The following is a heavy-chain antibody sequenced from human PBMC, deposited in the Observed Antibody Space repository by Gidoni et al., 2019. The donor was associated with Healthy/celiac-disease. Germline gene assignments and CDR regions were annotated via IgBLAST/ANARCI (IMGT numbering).Heavy chain of an antibody. D-gene: IGHD6-13*01. J-gene: IGHJ4*02. CDR1: GGSISSYY. Sequence: QVQLQESGPGLVKPSETLSLTCTVSGGSISSYYWSWIRQPPGKGLEWIGYIYYRGSTNYNPSLTSRVTISVDTSKNQFSLRLSSVTAVDTAAYYCATMYSTNWPYFDYWGQGTLVTVSS. V-gene: IGHV4-59*01. CDR2: IYYRGST. CDR3: ATMYSTNWPYFDY.